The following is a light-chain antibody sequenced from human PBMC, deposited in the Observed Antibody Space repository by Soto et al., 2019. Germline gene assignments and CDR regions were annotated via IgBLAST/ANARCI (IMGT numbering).Light chain of an antibody. J-gene: IGLJ2*01. Sequence: QSALTQPASVSGSPGQSITVSCTGTSSDIGSTKYVSWYQQHPGKAPKLIIYDVSDRPSGVSSRFSGSKSDNSASLTISGLQAEDEADYYCSSSTTTTTRIFGGGTKLTVL. V-gene: IGLV2-14*03. CDR2: DVS. CDR3: SSSTTTTTRI. CDR1: SSDIGSTKY.